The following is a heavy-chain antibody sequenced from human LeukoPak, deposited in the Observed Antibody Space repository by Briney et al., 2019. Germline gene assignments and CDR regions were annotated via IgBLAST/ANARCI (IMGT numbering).Heavy chain of an antibody. CDR3: AKDPRYYYDSSGHPYYFDY. D-gene: IGHD3-22*01. CDR2: ISWNSGNI. V-gene: IGHV3-9*01. J-gene: IGHJ4*02. Sequence: GGSLRLSCAASGFSFSSYWMHWVRQAPGKGLVWVSGISWNSGNIGYADSVKGRFTISRDNAKNSLYLQMNSLRAEDTALYYCAKDPRYYYDSSGHPYYFDYWGQGTLVTVSS. CDR1: GFSFSSYW.